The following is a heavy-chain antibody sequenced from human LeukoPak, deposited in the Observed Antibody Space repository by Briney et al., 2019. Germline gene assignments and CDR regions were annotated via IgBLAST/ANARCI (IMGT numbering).Heavy chain of an antibody. V-gene: IGHV1-24*01. CDR1: GYTLTELS. CDR3: ATVVPMTTVTTYAFDI. D-gene: IGHD4-17*01. CDR2: FDPEDGET. Sequence: ASVTVSFKVSGYTLTELSMHWVRQAPGKGLEWMGGFDPEDGETIYAQKFQGRVTMTEDTSPDTAYMELSSLRSEDTAVYYCATVVPMTTVTTYAFDIWGQGTMVTVSS. J-gene: IGHJ3*02.